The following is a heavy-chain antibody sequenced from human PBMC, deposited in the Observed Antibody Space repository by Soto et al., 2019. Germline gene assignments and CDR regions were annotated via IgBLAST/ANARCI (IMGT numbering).Heavy chain of an antibody. V-gene: IGHV3-33*05. CDR2: ITDDGLNK. J-gene: IGHJ1*01. Sequence: GGSLRLSCAASGFILIKYGMHWVRQAPGKGLEWLAVITDDGLNKNYADSVNGRFTISRYNSKNTVYLQMNSLREVDTALYYCAKPQSVAEIENFQLWGQDTLVTVS. CDR3: AKPQSVAEIENFQL. CDR1: GFILIKYG.